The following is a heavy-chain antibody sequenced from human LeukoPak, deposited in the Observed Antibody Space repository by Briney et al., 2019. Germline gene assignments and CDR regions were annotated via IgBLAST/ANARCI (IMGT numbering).Heavy chain of an antibody. D-gene: IGHD2-8*01. Sequence: GSLRLSCAASGFTFDDYGMSWVRQAPGKGLEWVSAISGSGDSTYYGDSVKGRFTISRDNSKNTLYLQMNSLRAEDTAVYYCVRDLGYCTNGVCHTRFDYWGQGTLVAVSS. CDR1: GFTFDDYG. CDR3: VRDLGYCTNGVCHTRFDY. V-gene: IGHV3-23*01. J-gene: IGHJ4*02. CDR2: ISGSGDST.